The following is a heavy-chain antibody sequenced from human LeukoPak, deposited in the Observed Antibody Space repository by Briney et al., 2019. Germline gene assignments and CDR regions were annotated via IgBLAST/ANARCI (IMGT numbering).Heavy chain of an antibody. J-gene: IGHJ4*02. V-gene: IGHV3-7*03. CDR3: TTDLTVSVDY. D-gene: IGHD2-21*02. CDR1: GFTFSTYW. Sequence: PGGSLRLSCAASGFTFSTYWTSWVRQAAGKGLEWVANIKQDGGEEYYVDSVKGRFTISRDNARNSVYLQMNSLKTEDTAVYYCTTDLTVSVDYWGQGTLVTVSS. CDR2: IKQDGGEE.